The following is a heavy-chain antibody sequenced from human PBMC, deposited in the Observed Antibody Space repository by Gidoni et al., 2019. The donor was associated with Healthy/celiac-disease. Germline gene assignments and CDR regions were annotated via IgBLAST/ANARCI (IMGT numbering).Heavy chain of an antibody. Sequence: EVQLVESGGGLVKPGGSLRLSCAASGFTFSNAWMSWVRQAPGKGLEWVGRIKSKTDGGPTDYAAPVKGRFTISRDDSKNTLYLQMNSLKTEDTAVYYCTTGPAGVWGKGTTVTVSS. J-gene: IGHJ6*04. V-gene: IGHV3-15*01. CDR3: TTGPAGV. CDR1: GFTFSNAW. CDR2: IKSKTDGGPT.